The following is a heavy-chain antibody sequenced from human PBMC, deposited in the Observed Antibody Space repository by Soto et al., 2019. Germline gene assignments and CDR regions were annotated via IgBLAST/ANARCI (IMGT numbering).Heavy chain of an antibody. CDR1: GGSFSGYY. V-gene: IGHV4-34*01. D-gene: IGHD3-10*01. Sequence: QVQLQQWGAGLLKPSETLSLTCAVYGGSFSGYYWSWIRQPPGKGLEWIGEINHSGSTNYNPSLTSRVNISADTSKNQFSLKLTSVTAADTAKYYCGRGDGAGSTNGLIDYWGRGTLVTVSS. CDR3: GRGDGAGSTNGLIDY. J-gene: IGHJ4*02. CDR2: INHSGST.